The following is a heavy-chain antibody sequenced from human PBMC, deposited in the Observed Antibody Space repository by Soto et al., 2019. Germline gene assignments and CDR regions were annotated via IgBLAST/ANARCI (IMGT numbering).Heavy chain of an antibody. V-gene: IGHV1-18*01. CDR1: GYTFTSYG. D-gene: IGHD3-22*01. CDR2: ISAYNGNT. Sequence: QVPLVQSGAEVKKPGASVKVSCKASGYTFTSYGISWVRQAPGQGLEWMGWISAYNGNTNYAQKLQGRVTMTTDTATSTAYMELRSLRSDDTAVYYCARGGGGYYYDSSGYYPFDYWGQGTLVTVSS. CDR3: ARGGGGYYYDSSGYYPFDY. J-gene: IGHJ4*02.